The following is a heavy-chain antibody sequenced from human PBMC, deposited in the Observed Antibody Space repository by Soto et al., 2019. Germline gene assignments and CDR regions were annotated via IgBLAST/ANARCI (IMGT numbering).Heavy chain of an antibody. CDR2: ISTSGDTT. Sequence: GGSLRLSCAASGFTFSSYTLSWVRQAPGKGLEWVSSISTSGDTTSYADSVKGQFTISRDNSKNTLFLQMNSLRAEDTAVYYCRGVYDSSGVYFHHWGQGTLVTVS. CDR3: RGVYDSSGVYFHH. J-gene: IGHJ1*01. D-gene: IGHD3-22*01. CDR1: GFTFSSYT. V-gene: IGHV3-23*01.